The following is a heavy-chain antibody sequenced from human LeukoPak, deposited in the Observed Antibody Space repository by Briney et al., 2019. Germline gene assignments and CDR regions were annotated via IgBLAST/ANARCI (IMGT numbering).Heavy chain of an antibody. CDR1: GYSISSGYY. J-gene: IGHJ4*02. D-gene: IGHD2-2*01. CDR2: IYHSGST. V-gene: IGHV4-38-2*01. Sequence: PSETLSPTCAVSGYSISSGYYWGWIRQPPGKGLEWIGSIYHSGSTYYNPSLKSRVTISVDTSKNQFSLKLSSVTAADTAVYYCARAYIVVVPAATGVADYWGQGTLVTVSS. CDR3: ARAYIVVVPAATGVADY.